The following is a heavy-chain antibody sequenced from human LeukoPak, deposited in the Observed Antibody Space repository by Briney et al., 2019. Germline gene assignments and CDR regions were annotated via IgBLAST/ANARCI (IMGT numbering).Heavy chain of an antibody. V-gene: IGHV1-18*01. J-gene: IGHJ5*02. D-gene: IGHD6-19*01. CDR1: GYAFTSYG. Sequence: ASVKVSCKASGYAFTSYGISWVRQAPGQGLEWMGWISAYNGNTNYAQKLQGRVTMTTDTSTSTAYMELRSLRSDDTAVYYCAGAIYGSGWENWFDPWGQGTLVTVSS. CDR2: ISAYNGNT. CDR3: AGAIYGSGWENWFDP.